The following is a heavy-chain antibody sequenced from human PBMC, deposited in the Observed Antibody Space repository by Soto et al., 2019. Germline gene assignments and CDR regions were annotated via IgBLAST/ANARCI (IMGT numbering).Heavy chain of an antibody. V-gene: IGHV3-23*01. CDR1: GFTFSSYV. D-gene: IGHD3-10*01. CDR3: ARKGPTSGTYHRDY. CDR2: ISFTGTT. J-gene: IGHJ4*02. Sequence: GSLRLSCAASGFTFSSYVMSWVRQAPGKGLEWVSGISFTGTTYYADSVKGRFTISRDNSKSTLYLQMNSLRAEDTALYYCARKGPTSGTYHRDYWGQGTLVTAPQ.